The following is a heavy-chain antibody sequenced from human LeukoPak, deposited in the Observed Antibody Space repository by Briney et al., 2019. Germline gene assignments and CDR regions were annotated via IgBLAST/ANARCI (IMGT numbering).Heavy chain of an antibody. Sequence: SETLSLTCTVSGYSISSGYYWGWIRQPPGKGLEWIGSIYSSGSTYYNASLQSRVTISIETSKNQISLRLNSVTAADTAMHYCAKSGGYGLIDYWGQGTLVTVSS. D-gene: IGHD1-26*01. CDR3: AKSGGYGLIDY. CDR1: GYSISSGYY. J-gene: IGHJ4*02. CDR2: IYSSGST. V-gene: IGHV4-38-2*02.